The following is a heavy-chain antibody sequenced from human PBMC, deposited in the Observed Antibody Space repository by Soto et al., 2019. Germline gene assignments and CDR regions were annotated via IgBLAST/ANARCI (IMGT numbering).Heavy chain of an antibody. CDR3: ARGAEGRLAPFDY. D-gene: IGHD2-21*01. V-gene: IGHV3-30-3*01. J-gene: IGHJ4*02. Sequence: QVQLVESGGGVVQPGRSLRLSCAASGFTFSSYAMHWVRQAPGKGLEWVAVISYDGSNKYYADSVKGRFTISRDNSKNTLYLQMNSLRAEDTAVYYCARGAEGRLAPFDYWGQGTLVTVSS. CDR1: GFTFSSYA. CDR2: ISYDGSNK.